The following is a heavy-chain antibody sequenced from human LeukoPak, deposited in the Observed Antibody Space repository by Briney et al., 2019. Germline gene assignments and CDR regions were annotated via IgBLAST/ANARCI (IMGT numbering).Heavy chain of an antibody. CDR2: INHSGST. CDR3: ARSSMVRGVIITLDY. D-gene: IGHD3-10*01. V-gene: IGHV4-34*01. Sequence: SETLSLTCAVYGGSFSGYYWSWIRQPPGKGLEWIGEINHSGSTNYNPSLKSRVTISVDTSKNQFSLKLSSVTAADTAVYYCARSSMVRGVIITLDYWGQGTLVTVSS. J-gene: IGHJ4*02. CDR1: GGSFSGYY.